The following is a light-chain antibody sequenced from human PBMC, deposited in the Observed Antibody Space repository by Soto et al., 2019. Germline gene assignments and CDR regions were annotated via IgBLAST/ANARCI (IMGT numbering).Light chain of an antibody. CDR3: SSFAGGGNPVL. J-gene: IGLJ2*01. Sequence: QSALTQAPSASGSLGQSVTISCTGTSSDVGGYNYVSWHQQHPGKAPKLMIYEVTKRPSGVPDRFSGSKSGNTASLTVSGLQAEDEADYYCSSFAGGGNPVLFGGGTKLTVL. CDR1: SSDVGGYNY. CDR2: EVT. V-gene: IGLV2-8*01.